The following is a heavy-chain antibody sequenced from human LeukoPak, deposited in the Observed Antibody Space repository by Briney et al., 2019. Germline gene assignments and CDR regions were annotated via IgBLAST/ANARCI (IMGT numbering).Heavy chain of an antibody. V-gene: IGHV3-21*06. CDR1: GLTFSTSG. Sequence: GGSLRLSCTASGLTFSTSGFSWVRQAPGKGLEWVASIGPTGSDRYHADSIKGRFTISRDNANNFLYLQMNSLRAEDMAVYYCATETNGRHYDYWGQGTLLTVSS. D-gene: IGHD1-14*01. CDR2: IGPTGSDR. J-gene: IGHJ4*02. CDR3: ATETNGRHYDY.